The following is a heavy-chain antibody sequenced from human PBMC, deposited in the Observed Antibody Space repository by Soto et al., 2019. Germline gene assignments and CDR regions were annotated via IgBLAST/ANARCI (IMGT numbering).Heavy chain of an antibody. V-gene: IGHV1-18*01. J-gene: IGHJ6*02. Sequence: QVQLVQSGAEVKKPGASVKVSCKASGYTFTSYGISWVRQAPGQGLEWMGWISAYNGNTNYAQKLQGRVTMTTDTSTSTAYMELRSLSSDDTAVYYCAAGGYCSSTSCYSGRYYYYGMDVWGQGTTVTVSS. CDR3: AAGGYCSSTSCYSGRYYYYGMDV. CDR2: ISAYNGNT. D-gene: IGHD2-2*02. CDR1: GYTFTSYG.